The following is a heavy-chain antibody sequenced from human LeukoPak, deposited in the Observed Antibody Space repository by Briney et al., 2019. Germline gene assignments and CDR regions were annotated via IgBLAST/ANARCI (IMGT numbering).Heavy chain of an antibody. CDR2: ISGSGGST. CDR1: GFXFSSYA. V-gene: IGHV3-23*01. Sequence: GGSLRLSCAASGFXFSSYAMSWVRQAPGKGLEWVSAISGSGGSTYYADSVKGRFTISRDNSKNTLYLQMNSLRAEDTAVYYCAKSLSGYYGSGSYYNNWGQGTLVTVSS. D-gene: IGHD3-10*01. J-gene: IGHJ4*02. CDR3: AKSLSGYYGSGSYYNN.